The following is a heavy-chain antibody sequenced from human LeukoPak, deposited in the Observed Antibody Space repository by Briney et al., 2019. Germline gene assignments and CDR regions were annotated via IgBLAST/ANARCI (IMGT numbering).Heavy chain of an antibody. J-gene: IGHJ5*02. D-gene: IGHD6-19*01. V-gene: IGHV4-38-2*02. CDR2: IYYSGNT. CDR1: GYSISSGYY. Sequence: PSETLSLTCTVSGYSISSGYYWAWIRQPPGKGLEWIGSIYYSGNTYYNPSLKSRATISLDTSKNQFSLKLSSVTAADTAVYYCARDRIAVADPPNWFDPWGQGTLVTVSS. CDR3: ARDRIAVADPPNWFDP.